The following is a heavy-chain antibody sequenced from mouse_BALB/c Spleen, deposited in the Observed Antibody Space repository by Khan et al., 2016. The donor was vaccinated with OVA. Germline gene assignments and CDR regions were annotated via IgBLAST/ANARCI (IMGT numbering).Heavy chain of an antibody. CDR3: ARVYFGYFDY. CDR2: ISSGGSYT. D-gene: IGHD2-1*01. CDR1: GFTFSTYA. Sequence: EVELVESGGGLVKPGGSLKLSCAASGFTFSTYAMSWVRQTPEKRLEWVATISSGGSYTYYPDSVKGRFTIPRAHVKNTLYLQMSSLGSDDMATYYCARVYFGYFDYWSQGTTLTVSS. J-gene: IGHJ2*01. V-gene: IGHV5-9-3*01.